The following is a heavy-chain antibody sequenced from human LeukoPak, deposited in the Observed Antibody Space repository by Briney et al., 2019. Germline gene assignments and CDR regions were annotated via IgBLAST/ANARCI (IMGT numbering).Heavy chain of an antibody. J-gene: IGHJ3*02. CDR1: GFTFSDFY. CDR3: ARDGRQDAFDI. V-gene: IGHV3-11*04. CDR2: IVPSGSTT. Sequence: GGSLRLSCAASGFTFSDFYMTWIRQAPGKGLEWVSYIVPSGSTTYYADSVKGRFSISRDNAKNSLYLQMNSLRAEDTAVYYCARDGRQDAFDIWGQGTMVTVSS.